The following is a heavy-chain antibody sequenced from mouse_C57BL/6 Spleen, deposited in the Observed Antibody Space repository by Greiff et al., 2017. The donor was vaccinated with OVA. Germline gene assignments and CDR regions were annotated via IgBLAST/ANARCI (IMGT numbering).Heavy chain of an antibody. Sequence: EVQLVESGEGLVKPGGSLKLSCAASGFTFSSYAMSWVRQTPEKRLEWVAYISSGGDYIYYAATVKGRFTISRDNARNTLYLQMSSLKSEDTAMYYCTRDRTGEAMDYWGQGTSVTVSS. V-gene: IGHV5-9-1*02. D-gene: IGHD4-1*01. J-gene: IGHJ4*01. CDR2: ISSGGDYI. CDR1: GFTFSSYA. CDR3: TRDRTGEAMDY.